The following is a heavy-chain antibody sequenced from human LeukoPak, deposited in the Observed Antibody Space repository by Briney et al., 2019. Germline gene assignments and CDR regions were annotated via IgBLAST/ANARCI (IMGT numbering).Heavy chain of an antibody. V-gene: IGHV3-23*01. CDR3: ASDSSGYNYYFDY. CDR1: GFTFSTYA. D-gene: IGHD3-22*01. CDR2: ISGGGGST. Sequence: LGGSLRLSCAASGFTFSTYAMTWVRQAPGKGLEWVSTISGGGGSTYYADSVKGRFTISRDNSKNTLYLQMNSLRAEDTAVYYCASDSSGYNYYFDYWGQGTLVTVSS. J-gene: IGHJ4*02.